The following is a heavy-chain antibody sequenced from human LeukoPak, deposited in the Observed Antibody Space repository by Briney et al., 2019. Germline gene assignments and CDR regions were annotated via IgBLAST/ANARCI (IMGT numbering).Heavy chain of an antibody. CDR2: IYYSGST. CDR1: GGSFRGYY. V-gene: IGHV4-34*01. CDR3: ARHVGYYDFWSGYSAYFDY. J-gene: IGHJ4*02. Sequence: SETLSLTCAVNGGSFRGYYWGWIRQPPGKGLEWIGGIYYSGSTYYNPSLKSRVTISVDTSKNQFSLKLSSVTAADTAVYYCARHVGYYDFWSGYSAYFDYWGPRTLVTVSS. D-gene: IGHD3-3*01.